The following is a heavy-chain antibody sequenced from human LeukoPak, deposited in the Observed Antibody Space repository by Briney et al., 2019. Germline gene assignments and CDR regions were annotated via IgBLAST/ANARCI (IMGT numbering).Heavy chain of an antibody. CDR3: ARAGYSSGWLRGGWFDP. J-gene: IGHJ5*02. CDR2: IIPIFGTA. Sequence: ASVKVSCKASGGTFSSYAISWVRQAPGQGLEWMGGIIPIFGTANYAQKFQGRVTITADESTSTAYMELSSLRSEDTAVYYCARAGYSSGWLRGGWFDPWGQGTLVTVSS. D-gene: IGHD6-19*01. CDR1: GGTFSSYA. V-gene: IGHV1-69*13.